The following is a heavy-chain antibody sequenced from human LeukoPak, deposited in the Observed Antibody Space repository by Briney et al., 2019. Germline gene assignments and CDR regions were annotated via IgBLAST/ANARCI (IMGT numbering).Heavy chain of an antibody. V-gene: IGHV3-7*01. CDR3: ARDLYRIVVVPHYFDY. Sequence: PGGSLRLSCAASGFTFSTYAMHWVRQAPGKGLEWVANIKQDGSDKYYADSVKGRFTISRDNAKNSLYLQMNSLRAEDTAVYYCARDLYRIVVVPHYFDYWGQGTLVTVSS. CDR1: GFTFSTYA. J-gene: IGHJ4*02. D-gene: IGHD3-22*01. CDR2: IKQDGSDK.